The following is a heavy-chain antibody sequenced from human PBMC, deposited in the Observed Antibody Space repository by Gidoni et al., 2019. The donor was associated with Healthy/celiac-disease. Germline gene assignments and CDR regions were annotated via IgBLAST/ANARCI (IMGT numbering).Heavy chain of an antibody. CDR1: GGSFSGYY. CDR3: ARVGIELSYLDY. J-gene: IGHJ4*02. D-gene: IGHD5-18*01. CDR2: INHSGST. V-gene: IGHV4-34*01. Sequence: QVQLQQWGAGLSEPSETLSLTCAVYGGSFSGYYWSWIRQPPGKGLEWIGEINHSGSTNYNPSLKSRVTISVDTSKNQFSLKLSSVTAADTAVYYCARVGIELSYLDYWGQGTLVTVSS.